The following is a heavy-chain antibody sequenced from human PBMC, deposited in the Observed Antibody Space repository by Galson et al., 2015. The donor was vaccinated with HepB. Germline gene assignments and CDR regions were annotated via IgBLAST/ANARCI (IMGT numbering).Heavy chain of an antibody. D-gene: IGHD3-3*01. Sequence: SVKVSCKASGYTFTSYDINWVRQATGQGLEWMGWMNPNSGNTGYAQKFQGRVTMTRNTSISTAYMELSSLRSEDTAVYYCARGGRRITIFGVVIPTGAFDIWGQGTMVTVSS. CDR3: ARGGRRITIFGVVIPTGAFDI. CDR1: GYTFTSYD. V-gene: IGHV1-8*01. CDR2: MNPNSGNT. J-gene: IGHJ3*02.